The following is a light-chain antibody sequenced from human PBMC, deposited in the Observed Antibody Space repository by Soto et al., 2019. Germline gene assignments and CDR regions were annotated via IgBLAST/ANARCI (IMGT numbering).Light chain of an antibody. J-gene: IGLJ1*01. CDR3: CSYAGTSSYV. CDR2: EGS. V-gene: IGLV2-23*01. Sequence: QSALTQPASVSGSPGQSITISCTGTSNDVGRYYLVSWYQQDPGKAPKLMIYEGSKRPSGVSNRFSGSQSGNTASLTISGLQAGAEADYYCCSYAGTSSYVFGTGTKLTVL. CDR1: SNDVGRYYL.